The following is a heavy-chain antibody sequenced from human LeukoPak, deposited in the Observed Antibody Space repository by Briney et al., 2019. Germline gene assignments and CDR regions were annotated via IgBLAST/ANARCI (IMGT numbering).Heavy chain of an antibody. V-gene: IGHV3-23*01. CDR2: ISGSGGNT. D-gene: IGHD2-2*01. J-gene: IGHJ4*02. CDR3: AKVRRGYCSSTSCSNFDY. Sequence: GGSLRLSCAASEFTFSNYAMSWVRQAPGKGLEWVSVISGSGGNTYYADSVKGRFTTSRDNSKNTLYLQMNSLRAEDTAVYYCAKVRRGYCSSTSCSNFDYWGQGTLVTVSS. CDR1: EFTFSNYA.